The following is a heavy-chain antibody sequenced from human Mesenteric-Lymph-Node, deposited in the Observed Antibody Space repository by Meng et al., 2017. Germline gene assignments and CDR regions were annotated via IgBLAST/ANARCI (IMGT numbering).Heavy chain of an antibody. Sequence: SETLSLTCTVSGTVSVGSLSGSRYYWIWIRQPPGKGLEWIGEINHSGSTNYNPSLKSRVTISVDTSKTQITLKLTSATAADTATYYCARGYDFWSGSYSYYWGPGSLVTVSS. D-gene: IGHD3-3*01. V-gene: IGHV4-34*01. CDR1: GTVSVGSLSGSRYY. J-gene: IGHJ4*02. CDR2: INHSGST. CDR3: ARGYDFWSGSYSYY.